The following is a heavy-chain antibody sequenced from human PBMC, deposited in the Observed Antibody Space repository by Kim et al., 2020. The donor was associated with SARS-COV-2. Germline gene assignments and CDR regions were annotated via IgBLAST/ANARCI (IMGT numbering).Heavy chain of an antibody. CDR2: T. D-gene: IGHD5-12*01. J-gene: IGHJ4*02. Sequence: TKYSQKFPGRVTITRDTSASTAYMELSSLRSEDTAVYYCARDSGYASLDYWGQGTLVTVSS. CDR3: ARDSGYASLDY. V-gene: IGHV1-3*01.